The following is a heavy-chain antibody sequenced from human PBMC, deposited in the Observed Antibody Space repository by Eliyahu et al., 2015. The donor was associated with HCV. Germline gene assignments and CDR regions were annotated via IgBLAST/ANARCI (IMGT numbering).Heavy chain of an antibody. D-gene: IGHD3-22*01. J-gene: IGHJ6*02. CDR2: IAXDGSKT. V-gene: IGHV3-30*18. CDR3: AKDRGSDSGGYGGMDV. Sequence: QVQVVESGGGVVQPGRSLXLSCAASGFTFGNPGMHWVRQXPGKGREWVGVIAXDGSKTLYTXXVKGRFTISRDNXKNTVYLQMNSLRGDDTAVYYCAKDRGSDSGGYGGMDVWGQGTTVTVSS. CDR1: GFTFGNPG.